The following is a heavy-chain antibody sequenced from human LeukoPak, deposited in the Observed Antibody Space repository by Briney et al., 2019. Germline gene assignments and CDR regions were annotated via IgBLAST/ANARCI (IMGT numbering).Heavy chain of an antibody. CDR1: GFTFSSYG. Sequence: GGSLRLSCAASGFTFSSYGMHWVRQAPGKGLEWVAVISYDGSNKYYAVSVKGRFTISRDNPKNTLYLQMNSLRAEDTAVYYCAKVEAVAGLHFDYWGQGTLVTVSS. D-gene: IGHD6-19*01. CDR3: AKVEAVAGLHFDY. V-gene: IGHV3-30*18. J-gene: IGHJ4*02. CDR2: ISYDGSNK.